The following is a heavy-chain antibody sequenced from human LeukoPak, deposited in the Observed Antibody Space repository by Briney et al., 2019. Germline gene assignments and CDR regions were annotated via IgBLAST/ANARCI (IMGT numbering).Heavy chain of an antibody. CDR2: INHSGST. Sequence: PSETLSLTCAVYGGSFSGYYWSWIRQPPGKGLEWIGEINHSGSTNYNPSLKSRVTISVDTSKNQFSLKLSSVTAADTAVYYCARSPYDSSEGWFDPWGQGTLVTVSS. CDR1: GGSFSGYY. CDR3: ARSPYDSSEGWFDP. V-gene: IGHV4-34*01. D-gene: IGHD3-22*01. J-gene: IGHJ5*02.